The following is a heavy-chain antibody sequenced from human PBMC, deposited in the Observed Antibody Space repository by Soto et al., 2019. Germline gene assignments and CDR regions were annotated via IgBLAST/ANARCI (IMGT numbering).Heavy chain of an antibody. Sequence: GSLRLSCAASGFTFSAYAMNWVRQAPGKGLEWVSAISGGGGSTYYADSVKGRVTISRDNSKNTLYLQMNSLRAEDTAVYYCAKVSLGALTFTDYYYYGLDVWGQGTTVTVSS. CDR1: GFTFSAYA. CDR2: ISGGGGST. J-gene: IGHJ6*02. CDR3: AKVSLGALTFTDYYYYGLDV. V-gene: IGHV3-23*01. D-gene: IGHD1-26*01.